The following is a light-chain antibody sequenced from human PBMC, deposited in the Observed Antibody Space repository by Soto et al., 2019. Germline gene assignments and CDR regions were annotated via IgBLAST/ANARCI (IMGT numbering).Light chain of an antibody. Sequence: QSVLTQPPSVSGAPGQRVTISCTESSSNIGAGYDVHWYQQLPGTAPKLLIYGNSNRPSGVPDRFSGSKSGTSASLAITGLQAEDEVDYYCQSYDSSLSGSYVFGSGTKVTVL. CDR2: GNS. V-gene: IGLV1-40*01. J-gene: IGLJ1*01. CDR3: QSYDSSLSGSYV. CDR1: SSNIGAGYD.